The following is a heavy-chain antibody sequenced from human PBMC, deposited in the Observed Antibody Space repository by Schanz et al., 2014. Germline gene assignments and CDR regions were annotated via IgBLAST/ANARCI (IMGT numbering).Heavy chain of an antibody. CDR2: ISGSGGST. CDR3: ARGRVLES. CDR1: GFTFSTHA. Sequence: DVHLLESGGGLVQPGGSLRLSCAASGFTFSTHAMHWVRQAPGKGLEWVSAISGSGGSTYYADSVKGRFTISRDNSKNTLYLQMNSLRPEDTAVYYCARGRVLESWGQGTLVTVSS. V-gene: IGHV3-23*01. D-gene: IGHD1-1*01. J-gene: IGHJ5*02.